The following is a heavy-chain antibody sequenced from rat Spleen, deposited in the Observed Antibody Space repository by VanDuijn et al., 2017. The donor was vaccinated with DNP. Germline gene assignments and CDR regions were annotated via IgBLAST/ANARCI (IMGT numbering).Heavy chain of an antibody. CDR3: ARDRYYGSTVGMDA. CDR2: TWSGGTT. CDR1: GFSLTSNS. D-gene: IGHD1-6*01. Sequence: QVQLKESGPGLVQPSQTLSLTCTVPGFSLTSNSVSWVRQSPGKGLEWMGTTWSGGTTAYNSLLKSRLSITRDTSKSQVFLKMNSLQTEDTATYYCARDRYYGSTVGMDAWGQGASVTVSS. V-gene: IGHV2-15*01. J-gene: IGHJ4*01.